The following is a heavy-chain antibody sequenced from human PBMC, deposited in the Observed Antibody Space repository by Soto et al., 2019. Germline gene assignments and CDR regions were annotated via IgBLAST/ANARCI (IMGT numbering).Heavy chain of an antibody. D-gene: IGHD3-9*01. V-gene: IGHV4-61*08. CDR3: ASLRYFDWGGFDY. Sequence: SETLSLTCTVSGGSLSSGDYYWGWIRQPPGKGLEWIGYIYYSGSTNYNPSLKSRVTISVDTSKNQFSLKLSSVTAADTAVYYCASLRYFDWGGFDYWGQGTLVTVSS. CDR2: IYYSGST. CDR1: GGSLSSGDYY. J-gene: IGHJ4*02.